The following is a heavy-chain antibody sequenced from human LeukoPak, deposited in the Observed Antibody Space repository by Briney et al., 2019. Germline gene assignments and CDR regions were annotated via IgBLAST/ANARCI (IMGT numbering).Heavy chain of an antibody. V-gene: IGHV5-51*01. CDR2: VYPGDSDT. J-gene: IGHJ4*02. CDR1: GYSFTSYW. CDR3: ARRDCSGGSCPFDY. Sequence: KAGESLKISCKGSGYSFTSYWIGWVRQMPGKGLEWMGIVYPGDSDTRYSPSFQGQVTISADKSISTAYLQWSSLKASDTAIYYCARRDCSGGSCPFDYWGQGTLVTVSS. D-gene: IGHD2-15*01.